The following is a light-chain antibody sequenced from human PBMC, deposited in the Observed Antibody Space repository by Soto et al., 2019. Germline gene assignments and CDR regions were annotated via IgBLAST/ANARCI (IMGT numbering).Light chain of an antibody. V-gene: IGKV3-11*01. CDR2: DAS. CDR3: QQRSNWQIT. Sequence: EIVFTQSPATLSLSPGERATLSCRASQSVSSYLAWYQQKPGQAPRLLIYDASNRATGIPARFSGSGSGTDFTLTTSSLEPEDFAVYYCQQRSNWQITFGQGTRLEIK. CDR1: QSVSSY. J-gene: IGKJ5*01.